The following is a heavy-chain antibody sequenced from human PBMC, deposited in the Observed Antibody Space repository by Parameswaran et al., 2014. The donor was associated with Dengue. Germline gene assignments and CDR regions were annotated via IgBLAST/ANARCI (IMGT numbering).Heavy chain of an antibody. V-gene: IGHV1-69*01. CDR3: ASRSRDGYNGDY. J-gene: IGHJ4*02. D-gene: IGHD5-24*01. Sequence: WVRQAPGQGLEWMGGIIPIFGTANYAQKFQGRVTITADESTSTAYMELSSLRSEDTAVYYCASRSRDGYNGDYWGQGTLVTVSS. CDR2: IIPIFGTA.